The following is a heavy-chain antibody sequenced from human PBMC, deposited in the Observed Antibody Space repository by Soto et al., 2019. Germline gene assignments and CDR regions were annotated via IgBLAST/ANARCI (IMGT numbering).Heavy chain of an antibody. J-gene: IGHJ6*02. V-gene: IGHV5-51*01. D-gene: IGHD3-9*01. CDR3: ARHPRHYDILTGYYFYGMDV. Sequence: GESLKISCKGSGYSFTSYWIGWVRQMPGKGLEWMGIIYPGDSDTRYSPSFQGQVTISADKSISTAYLQWSSLKASDTAMYYCARHPRHYDILTGYYFYGMDVWGQGTTVTVSS. CDR1: GYSFTSYW. CDR2: IYPGDSDT.